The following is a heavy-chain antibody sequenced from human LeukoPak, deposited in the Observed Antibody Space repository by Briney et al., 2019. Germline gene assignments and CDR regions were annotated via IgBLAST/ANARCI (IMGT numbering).Heavy chain of an antibody. CDR3: ARVWCSSTSCYSFWHY. CDR1: GYTFTGYY. D-gene: IGHD2-2*01. Sequence: EASVKVSRKASGYTFTGYYMHWVRQAPGQGLEWMGWINPNSGGTNYAQKFQGRVTMTRDTSISTAYMELSRLRSDDTAVYYCARVWCSSTSCYSFWHYWGQGTLVTVSS. V-gene: IGHV1-2*02. CDR2: INPNSGGT. J-gene: IGHJ4*02.